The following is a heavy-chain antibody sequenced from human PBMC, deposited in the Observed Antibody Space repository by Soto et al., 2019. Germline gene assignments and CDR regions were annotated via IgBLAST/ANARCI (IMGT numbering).Heavy chain of an antibody. Sequence: GASVTVCCKASGYTFTSYYSHWVRQAPGQGLEWMGRIIPSLGIANYAEKFQGRVTITADKSTSTAYMELSSLRSEDTAVYYCARGAIYGMDVWGQGTTVTVSS. CDR3: ARGAIYGMDV. J-gene: IGHJ6*02. CDR1: GYTFTSYY. V-gene: IGHV1-69*04. CDR2: IIPSLGIA.